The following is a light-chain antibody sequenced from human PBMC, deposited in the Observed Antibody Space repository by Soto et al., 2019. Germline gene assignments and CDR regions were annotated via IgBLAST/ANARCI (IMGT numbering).Light chain of an antibody. V-gene: IGLV2-8*01. CDR3: SSYAGSSNV. CDR1: SSDVGGYNY. CDR2: EVN. Sequence: QSVLTQPPSASGSPGQSVAISCTGTSSDVGGYNYVSWYQQHPGKAPKLMIYEVNERPSGVPDRFSGSKSGNTASLTVSGLQAEDEADYYCSSYAGSSNVFGTGTSSPS. J-gene: IGLJ1*01.